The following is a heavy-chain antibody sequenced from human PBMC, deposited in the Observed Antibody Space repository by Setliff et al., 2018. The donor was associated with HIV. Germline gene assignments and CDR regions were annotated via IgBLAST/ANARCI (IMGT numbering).Heavy chain of an antibody. CDR3: TTAVVFDP. CDR2: IESKADGGTT. D-gene: IGHD2-15*01. CDR1: GFTFSNAW. V-gene: IGHV3-15*04. J-gene: IGHJ5*02. Sequence: GGSLRLSCSASGFTFSNAWMNWVRQAPGKGLEWVGRIESKADGGTTNYAAPVKGRFTISRDDSKNMLYLQMNSLKIEDTAVYYCTTAVVFDPRGQGTLVTVSS.